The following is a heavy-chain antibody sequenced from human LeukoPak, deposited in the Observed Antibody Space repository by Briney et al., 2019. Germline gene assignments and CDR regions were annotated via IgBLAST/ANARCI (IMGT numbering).Heavy chain of an antibody. CDR1: GFTFSSYG. J-gene: IGHJ6*02. CDR3: AKAVAATGHYYFGMDV. CDR2: IWFDGSNK. Sequence: PGGSLRLSCTASGFTFSSYGMHWVRQAPGKGLEWLAVIWFDGSNKYYADSVKGRLTISRDNSKSTLYLQMNSLRAEDTAVYYCAKAVAATGHYYFGMDVWGQGTTVTVSS. D-gene: IGHD6-19*01. V-gene: IGHV3-33*06.